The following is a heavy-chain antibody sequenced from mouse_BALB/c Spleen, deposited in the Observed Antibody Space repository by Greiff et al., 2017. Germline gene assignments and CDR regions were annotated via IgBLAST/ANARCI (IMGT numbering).Heavy chain of an antibody. V-gene: IGHV2-6-7*01. CDR3: ARGGGSSSYYAMDY. J-gene: IGHJ4*01. CDR1: GFSLTGYG. Sequence: QVKLQQSGPGLVAPSQSLSITCTVSGFSLTGYGVNWGRQPPGKGLEWLGMIWGDGSTDYNSALKSRLSIRKDNSKSQVFLKMNRLQTDDTARYYCARGGGSSSYYAMDYWGQGTSVTVSS. CDR2: IWGDGST. D-gene: IGHD1-1*01.